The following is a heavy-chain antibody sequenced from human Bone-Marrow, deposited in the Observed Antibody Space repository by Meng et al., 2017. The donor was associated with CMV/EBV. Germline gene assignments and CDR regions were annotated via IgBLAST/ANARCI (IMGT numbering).Heavy chain of an antibody. J-gene: IGHJ4*02. CDR1: GFIFSNYW. CDR3: ASSYLILGAGRGFFDS. D-gene: IGHD3-10*02. Sequence: GGSLRLSCAASGFIFSNYWMTWVRQAPGKGLEWVANINQDGSEKYYVDSVKGQFTISRDNAKNLLYLQLNRLRVGDTAVYYCASSYLILGAGRGFFDSWGQGALVTVSS. CDR2: INQDGSEK. V-gene: IGHV3-7*01.